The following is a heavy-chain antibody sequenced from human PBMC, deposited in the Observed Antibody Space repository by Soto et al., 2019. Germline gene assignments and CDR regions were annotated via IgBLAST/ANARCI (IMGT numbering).Heavy chain of an antibody. CDR3: ARQWELSGYYLGMDV. CDR2: MNPNSGNT. J-gene: IGHJ6*02. CDR1: GYTFTSYD. D-gene: IGHD1-26*01. V-gene: IGHV1-8*01. Sequence: ASVKVSCKASGYTFTSYDINWVRQATGQGLEWMGWMNPNSGNTGYAQKFQGRVTMTRSTSISTAYMDLSSLRSDDTAVYYCARQWELSGYYLGMDVWGQGTTVTVSS.